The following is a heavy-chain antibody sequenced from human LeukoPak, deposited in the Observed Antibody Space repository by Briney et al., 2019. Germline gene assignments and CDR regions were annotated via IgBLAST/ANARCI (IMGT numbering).Heavy chain of an antibody. D-gene: IGHD2-2*01. J-gene: IGHJ4*02. CDR1: GFTFSSYW. V-gene: IGHV3-23*03. CDR3: AKGSSTSRPYYFDY. CDR2: IYSGGST. Sequence: GGSLRLSCAASGFTFSSYWMSWVRQAPGKGLEWVSVIYSGGSTYSADSVKGRFTISRDNSKNTLYLQMNSLRADDTALYYCAKGSSTSRPYYFDYWGQGTLVTVSS.